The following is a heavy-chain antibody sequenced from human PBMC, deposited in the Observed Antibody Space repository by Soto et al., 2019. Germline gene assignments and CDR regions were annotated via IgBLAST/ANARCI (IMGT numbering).Heavy chain of an antibody. CDR1: GGSLTHGGYF. CDR2: IYYTGDT. Sequence: PLETLFPTFSFSGGSLTHGGYFLGWVPPHPRKGLEWFWCIYYTGDTYFNPSLKSRITVSMDTSKNEFSLKLTSVTYADTAVYFCARGAPRPRDVPTYFHFWGQGTLATVSS. J-gene: IGHJ4*02. V-gene: IGHV4-39*07. CDR3: ARGAPRPRDVPTYFHF.